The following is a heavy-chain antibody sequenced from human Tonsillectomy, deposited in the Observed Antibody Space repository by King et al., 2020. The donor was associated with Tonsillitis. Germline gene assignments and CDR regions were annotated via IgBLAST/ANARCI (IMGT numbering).Heavy chain of an antibody. CDR2: INHSGST. Sequence: VQLPQWGAGLLKPSETLSLTCAVYGGSFSAYYWSWIRQPPGKGLESIGEINHSGSTNYNPSLKSRVTISADTSKNQFSLRLTSVTAADTAVYYCARGHSGGFEHSDYWGQGILVTVSS. CDR1: GGSFSAYY. D-gene: IGHD4-23*01. V-gene: IGHV4-34*01. CDR3: ARGHSGGFEHSDY. J-gene: IGHJ4*02.